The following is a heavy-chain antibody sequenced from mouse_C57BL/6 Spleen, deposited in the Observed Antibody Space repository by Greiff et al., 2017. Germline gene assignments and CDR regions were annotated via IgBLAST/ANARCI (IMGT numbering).Heavy chain of an antibody. CDR2: IYPGDGDT. Sequence: QVHVKQSGAELVKPGASVKISCKASGYAFSSYWMNWVKQRPGKGLEWIGQIYPGDGDTNYNGKFKGKATLTADKSSSTAYMQLSSLTSEDSAVYFCAREASFITTVVAHYFDYWGQGTTLTVSS. D-gene: IGHD1-1*01. V-gene: IGHV1-80*01. CDR1: GYAFSSYW. CDR3: AREASFITTVVAHYFDY. J-gene: IGHJ2*01.